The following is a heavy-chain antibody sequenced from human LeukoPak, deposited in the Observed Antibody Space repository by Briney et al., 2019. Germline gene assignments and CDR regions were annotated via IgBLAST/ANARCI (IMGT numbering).Heavy chain of an antibody. Sequence: PGGSLRLSCAASAFSLNAYNMNWVRQAPGKGLEWVSSISYTGTYIYYADSVKGRFTISRDNAQNSLYLQMNSLRAEDTAIYYCAKENDGYNSYFDYWGQGTLVTVSS. V-gene: IGHV3-21*04. J-gene: IGHJ4*02. CDR2: ISYTGTYI. CDR1: AFSLNAYN. D-gene: IGHD5-24*01. CDR3: AKENDGYNSYFDY.